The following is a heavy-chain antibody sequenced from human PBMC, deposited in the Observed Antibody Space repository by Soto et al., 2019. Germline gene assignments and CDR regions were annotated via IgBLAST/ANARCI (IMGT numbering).Heavy chain of an antibody. J-gene: IGHJ6*02. D-gene: IGHD4-4*01. CDR3: ARAPRSNAPYYYYGMDV. V-gene: IGHV1-2*02. Sequence: ASVKVSCKASGYTFTGYYMHWVRQAPGQGLEWMGWINPNSGGTNYAQKFQGRVTMTRDTSISTAYMELSRLRSDDTAVYYCARAPRSNAPYYYYGMDVWGQGTTVTAP. CDR1: GYTFTGYY. CDR2: INPNSGGT.